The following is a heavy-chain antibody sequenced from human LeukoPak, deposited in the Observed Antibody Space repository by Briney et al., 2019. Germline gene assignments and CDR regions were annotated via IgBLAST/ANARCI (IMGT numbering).Heavy chain of an antibody. D-gene: IGHD3-10*01. CDR1: GYTFTKYS. V-gene: IGHV1-46*01. J-gene: IGHJ4*02. CDR3: ARDGSGSPGY. Sequence: ASVKVSCKAFGYTFTKYSVHWMRQAPGQGLEWMGIFNPTDGSTNYAQKFQGRVSLTWDMSTRTVYMEMGSLRSDDTAVYFCARDGSGSPGYWGQGTLVTVSS. CDR2: FNPTDGST.